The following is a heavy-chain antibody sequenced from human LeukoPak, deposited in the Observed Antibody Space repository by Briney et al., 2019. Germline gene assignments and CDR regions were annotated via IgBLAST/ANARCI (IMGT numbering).Heavy chain of an antibody. CDR1: GFTVSTYY. Sequence: TGGSLRLSCAASGFTVSTYYMTWVRQAPGKGLEWIGYIYYSGSTNYNPSLKSRVTISVDTSKNQFSLKLSSVTAADTAVYYCARLDDSSGYYPYYFDYWGQGTLVTVSS. D-gene: IGHD3-22*01. CDR3: ARLDDSSGYYPYYFDY. J-gene: IGHJ4*02. CDR2: IYYSGST. V-gene: IGHV4-59*08.